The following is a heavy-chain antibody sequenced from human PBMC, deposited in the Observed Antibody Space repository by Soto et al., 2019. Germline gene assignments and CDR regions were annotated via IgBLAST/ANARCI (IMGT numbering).Heavy chain of an antibody. CDR3: RKKRRRSYARGFGC. Sequence: GGSLRLSCAASGFTFSSYAMHWVRQAPGKGLEWLSVISIDGRHKFYGDSVRGRFTISRDDSKNTLYLQMNNLRTEDTAVYFSRKKRRRSYARGFGCWGQGTLVTVSS. V-gene: IGHV3-30*03. D-gene: IGHD3-10*01. CDR1: GFTFSSYA. J-gene: IGHJ4*02. CDR2: ISIDGRHK.